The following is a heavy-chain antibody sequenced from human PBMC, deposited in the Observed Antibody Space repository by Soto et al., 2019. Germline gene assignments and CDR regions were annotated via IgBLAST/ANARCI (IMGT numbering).Heavy chain of an antibody. D-gene: IGHD2-21*01. J-gene: IGHJ4*02. CDR2: FYYDGRT. Sequence: SETLSLTCIVSGASFSDANYYWVWIRQPPGEGLEWIGSFYYDGRTYYNASRKSRVTISVDTSKNHFSLMLTSVTAADTAVYYCARRSHKVVAPTWGKGPLVTVSS. CDR3: ARRSHKVVAPT. V-gene: IGHV4-39*02. CDR1: GASFSDANYY.